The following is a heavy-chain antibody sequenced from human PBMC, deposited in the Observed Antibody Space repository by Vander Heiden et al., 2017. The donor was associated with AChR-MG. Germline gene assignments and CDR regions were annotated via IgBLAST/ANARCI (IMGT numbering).Heavy chain of an antibody. J-gene: IGHJ3*02. V-gene: IGHV3-23*01. Sequence: EVQLLESGGDLIQPGESLRLSGVASGFTFSSYGMTWLRQAPGKGLEWVSSISGSGATTYYADSVKGRFTISRDNSKNTLYLQMNSLRVEDTAVYSCAKRPLGAAFDIWGQGTMVTVSS. CDR1: GFTFSSYG. CDR2: ISGSGATT. CDR3: AKRPLGAAFDI. D-gene: IGHD7-27*01.